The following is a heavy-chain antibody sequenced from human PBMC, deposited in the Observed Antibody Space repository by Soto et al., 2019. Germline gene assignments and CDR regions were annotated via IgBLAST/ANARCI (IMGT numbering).Heavy chain of an antibody. CDR2: ISSSSSYT. CDR1: GFTFSDYY. Sequence: PRLSCAASGFTFSDYYMSWIRQAPGKGLEWVSYISSSSSYTNYADSVKGRFTISRDNAKNSLYLQMNSLRAEDTAVYYCARDPGDMIADYWGQGTLVTVSS. CDR3: ARDPGDMIADY. V-gene: IGHV3-11*06. J-gene: IGHJ4*02. D-gene: IGHD3-22*01.